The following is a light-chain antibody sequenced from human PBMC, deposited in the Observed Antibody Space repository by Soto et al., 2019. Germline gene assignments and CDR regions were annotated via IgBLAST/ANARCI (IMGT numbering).Light chain of an antibody. J-gene: IGLJ2*01. V-gene: IGLV2-8*01. CDR2: EVS. CDR1: SSDVGAYDY. CDR3: SSFAGINNLL. Sequence: QSALTQPPSASGSPGQSVTISCTGTSSDVGAYDYVSWYQQHPGKAPKLMIYEVSQRPLGVRDRFSGSKSGNTASLTISGLQDEDEGDYYCSSFAGINNLLFGGGTKLTVL.